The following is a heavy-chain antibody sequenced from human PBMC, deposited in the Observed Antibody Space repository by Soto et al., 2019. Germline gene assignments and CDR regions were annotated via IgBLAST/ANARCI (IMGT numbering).Heavy chain of an antibody. D-gene: IGHD3-16*01. J-gene: IGHJ4*02. CDR3: AREVGRGSGSYYLDY. CDR2: INGDGTDT. CDR1: GFTFSMYW. V-gene: IGHV3-74*03. Sequence: EVQLVESGGGLVQPGGSLRLSCAASGFTFSMYWMHWVRQAPGKGLLWVSRINGDGTDTTYAYSVKGRFTISRDNAKNTVYLQMNGLRAEDTAVYYCAREVGRGSGSYYLDYWGQETLVTVYS.